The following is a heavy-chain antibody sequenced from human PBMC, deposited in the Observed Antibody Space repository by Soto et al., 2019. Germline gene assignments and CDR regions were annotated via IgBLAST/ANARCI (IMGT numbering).Heavy chain of an antibody. CDR2: ISGSGDRT. D-gene: IGHD3-16*01. Sequence: GGSLRLSCSASGFPFSSYAMTWVRQAPGKGLEWVAGISGSGDRTNYVDSVQGRFSISRDNSKNTLYLQMNSLRAEDTDVYYCAKASTYEYVWRSYHYYFDVWGQGTLVTVSS. CDR3: AKASTYEYVWRSYHYYFDV. J-gene: IGHJ4*02. CDR1: GFPFSSYA. V-gene: IGHV3-23*01.